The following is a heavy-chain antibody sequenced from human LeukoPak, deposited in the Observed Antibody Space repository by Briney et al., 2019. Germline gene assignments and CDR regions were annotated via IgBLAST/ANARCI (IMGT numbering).Heavy chain of an antibody. CDR2: IYYSGST. CDR3: AREASDSSGYHRHFQH. D-gene: IGHD3-22*01. Sequence: PSEALSLTCTVSGGSISSYYWSWIRQPPGKGLEWIGYIYYSGSTNYNPSLKSRVTISVDTSKNQFSLKLSSVTAADTAVYYCAREASDSSGYHRHFQHWGQGTLVTVSS. CDR1: GGSISSYY. J-gene: IGHJ1*01. V-gene: IGHV4-59*01.